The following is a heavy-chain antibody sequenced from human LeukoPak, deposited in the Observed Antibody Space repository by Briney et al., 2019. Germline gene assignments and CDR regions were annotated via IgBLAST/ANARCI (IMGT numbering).Heavy chain of an antibody. CDR3: TSLFSASGTFDS. V-gene: IGHV4-34*01. Sequence: SETLSLTCTVHGASLSDYYWTWIRQSPEKGLECVGAIDHRGSASYNPSLESRVTISLDTSKNQFSLNLASVTAADTAVYYCTSLFSASGTFDSWGQGTLVAVSS. CDR1: GASLSDYY. J-gene: IGHJ4*02. CDR2: IDHRGSA. D-gene: IGHD3-10*01.